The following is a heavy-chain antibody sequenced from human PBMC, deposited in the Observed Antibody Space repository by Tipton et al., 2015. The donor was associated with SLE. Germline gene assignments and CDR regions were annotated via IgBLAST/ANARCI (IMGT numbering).Heavy chain of an antibody. CDR2: FYAGGSI. J-gene: IGHJ6*02. CDR1: GDSLDSSESY. V-gene: IGHV4-39*07. Sequence: TLSLTCAVSGDSLDSSESYWAWIRQPPGKGLEWIGSFYAGGSIYYKPSLESRVTASMDTSKNHLSLTLTSVTAADTAVYYCARHPDVATMLVDVWGQGTTVTVSS. CDR3: ARHPDVATMLVDV. D-gene: IGHD5-12*01.